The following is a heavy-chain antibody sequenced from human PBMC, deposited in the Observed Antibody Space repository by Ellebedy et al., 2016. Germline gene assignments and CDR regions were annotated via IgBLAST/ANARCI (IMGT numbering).Heavy chain of an antibody. J-gene: IGHJ4*02. V-gene: IGHV1-69*13. CDR2: IIPIFGTA. D-gene: IGHD3-10*01. CDR3: ARDQSPYYYGSGSYYRLDY. CDR1: GGTFSSYA. Sequence: SVKVSCXASGGTFSSYAISWVRQAPGQGLEWMGGIIPIFGTANYAQKFQGRVTITADESTSTAYMELSSLRSEDTAVYYCARDQSPYYYGSGSYYRLDYWGQGTLVTVSS.